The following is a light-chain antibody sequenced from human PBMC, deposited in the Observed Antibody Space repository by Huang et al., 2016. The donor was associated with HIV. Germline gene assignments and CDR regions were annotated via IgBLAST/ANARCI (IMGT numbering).Light chain of an antibody. CDR1: QTVSSS. Sequence: EIVLTQSPATVSLSPGESATLSCRASQTVSSSLAWYQHKVGQAPRRLIYDASNRATGIPVRFSGSGSGTDFTLTIDSLESEEVAVYYCQQRYSWPTFGGGTKVEIK. V-gene: IGKV3-11*01. CDR2: DAS. J-gene: IGKJ4*01. CDR3: QQRYSWPT.